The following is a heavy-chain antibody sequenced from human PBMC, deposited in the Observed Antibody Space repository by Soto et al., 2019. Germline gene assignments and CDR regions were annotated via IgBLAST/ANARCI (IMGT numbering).Heavy chain of an antibody. CDR1: GYTFSDFD. J-gene: IGHJ6*02. Sequence: QAHREQSGAEVKRPGASVKVSCKASGYTFSDFDINWLRQASGQGPEWMGWMNAKSGDTFFAQRFQGKLNMTWDTSLSTAYMEVGSLTSDDTAMYYCARGNPFNYAGFDVWGQGTTVAVSS. CDR2: MNAKSGDT. D-gene: IGHD3-16*01. V-gene: IGHV1-8*01. CDR3: ARGNPFNYAGFDV.